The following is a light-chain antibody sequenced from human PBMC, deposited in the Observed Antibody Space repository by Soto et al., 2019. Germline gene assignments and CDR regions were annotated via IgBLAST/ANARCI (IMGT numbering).Light chain of an antibody. J-gene: IGLJ2*01. CDR2: EVS. CDR1: SSDVGGYNF. CDR3: TSYAGSNIVA. V-gene: IGLV2-8*01. Sequence: QSALTQPPSASGSPGQSVTISCTGTSSDVGGYNFVSWYQQHPGKAPNLMIYEVSERPSGVPDRFSGSTSGNTASLTVSGHQAEDEADYYCTSYAGSNIVAFGGGTKLTVL.